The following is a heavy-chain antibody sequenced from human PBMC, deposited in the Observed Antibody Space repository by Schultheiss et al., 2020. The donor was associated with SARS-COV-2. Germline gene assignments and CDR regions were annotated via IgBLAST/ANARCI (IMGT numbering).Heavy chain of an antibody. D-gene: IGHD6-19*01. J-gene: IGHJ4*02. V-gene: IGHV4-34*01. CDR3: ARHGGAVAGTVDY. CDR2: INHSGST. CDR1: GGSFSGYY. Sequence: GSLRLSCAVYGGSFSGYYWSWIRQPPGKGLEWIGEINHSGSTNYNPSLKSRVTISVDTSKNQFSLKLSSVTAADTAVYYCARHGGAVAGTVDYWGQGTLVTVSS.